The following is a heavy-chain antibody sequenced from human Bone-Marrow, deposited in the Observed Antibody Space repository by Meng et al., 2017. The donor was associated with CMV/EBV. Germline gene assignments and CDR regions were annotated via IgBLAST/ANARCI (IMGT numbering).Heavy chain of an antibody. CDR2: AYYSGST. V-gene: IGHV4-39*07. CDR3: ARGIVVVRAARYYYYYGMDV. D-gene: IGHD2-2*01. J-gene: IGHJ6*02. Sequence: SETLSLTCTVSGGSISSSHHYWGWIRQPPGKGLQWIGIAYYSGSTYYNPSLKSRVTISVDTSKNQFSLKLSSVTAADTAVYYCARGIVVVRAARYYYYYGMDVWGQGTTVTVSS. CDR1: GGSISSSHHY.